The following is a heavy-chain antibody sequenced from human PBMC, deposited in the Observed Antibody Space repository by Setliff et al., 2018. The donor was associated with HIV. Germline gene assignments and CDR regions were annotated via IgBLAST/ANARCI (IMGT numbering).Heavy chain of an antibody. CDR3: ARTTYSGSYFNDS. Sequence: SETLSLTCTVSGGSISSYYWSWIRQPPGKGLEWIGYIYYSGSTNYNPSLKSRVTISLDRSKNQFSLKLSSVTAADTAVYYCARTTYSGSYFNDSWGQGTLVTVSS. D-gene: IGHD1-26*01. V-gene: IGHV4-59*08. CDR1: GGSISSYY. J-gene: IGHJ5*01. CDR2: IYYSGST.